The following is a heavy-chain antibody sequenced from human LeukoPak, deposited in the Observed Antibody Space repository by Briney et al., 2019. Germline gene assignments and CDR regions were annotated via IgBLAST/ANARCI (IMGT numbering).Heavy chain of an antibody. CDR2: ISYDGGNK. J-gene: IGHJ4*02. Sequence: GGSLRLSCAASGFTFSSYAIHWVRRAPGRGLDWMAVISYDGGNKYYADSVKGRFTISRDNSKNTLYLQLNSLRAEDTAVYYCAKASSSGWPYYFDYWGQGTLVTVSS. CDR1: GFTFSSYA. CDR3: AKASSSGWPYYFDY. V-gene: IGHV3-30-3*01. D-gene: IGHD6-25*01.